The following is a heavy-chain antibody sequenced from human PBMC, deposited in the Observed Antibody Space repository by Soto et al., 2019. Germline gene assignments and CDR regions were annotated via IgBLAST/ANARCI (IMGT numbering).Heavy chain of an antibody. CDR3: ARTDTDFYGLDV. V-gene: IGHV3-13*01. J-gene: IGHJ6*01. CDR1: GFTFTRQG. Sequence: WGSLIVTCESSGFTFTRQGMSWAGQPTGKGLEWVSGISSAGDADYADSVEGRFSISRENAHSSLFLQMNSLRVGDSAVYYCARTDTDFYGLDVWGQGTTVTVSS. CDR2: ISSAGDA.